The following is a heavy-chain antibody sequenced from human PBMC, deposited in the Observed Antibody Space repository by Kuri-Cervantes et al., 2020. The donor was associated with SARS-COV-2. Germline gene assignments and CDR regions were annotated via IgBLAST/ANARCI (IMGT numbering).Heavy chain of an antibody. Sequence: GGSLRLSCAASGFTFSSYWMSWVRQAPGKGLEWVANIKQDGSEKYYVDSVKGRSTISRDNAKNSLYLQMNSLRAEDTAVYYCAKIAHVVVIAGAFDLWGQGTMVTVSS. CDR1: GFTFSSYW. V-gene: IGHV3-7*03. CDR3: AKIAHVVVIAGAFDL. J-gene: IGHJ3*01. CDR2: IKQDGSEK. D-gene: IGHD2-21*01.